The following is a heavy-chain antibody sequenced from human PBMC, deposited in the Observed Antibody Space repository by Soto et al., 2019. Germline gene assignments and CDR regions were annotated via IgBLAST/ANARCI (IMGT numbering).Heavy chain of an antibody. J-gene: IGHJ4*02. D-gene: IGHD4-17*01. CDR1: GGSISSYY. V-gene: IGHV4-59*01. CDR3: ARRYGASFDY. Sequence: SETLSLTCTVSGGSISSYYLSWIRQPPGKGLEWIGYIYYSGSTNYNPSLKSRVTISVDTSKNQFSLKLSSVTAAGTAVYYCARRYGASFDYWGQGTLVTVSS. CDR2: IYYSGST.